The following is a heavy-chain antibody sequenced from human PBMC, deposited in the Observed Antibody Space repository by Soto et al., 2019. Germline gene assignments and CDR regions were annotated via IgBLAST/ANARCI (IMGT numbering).Heavy chain of an antibody. J-gene: IGHJ5*02. CDR2: ISGSGGST. D-gene: IGHD3-22*01. V-gene: IGHV3-23*01. Sequence: VLLPCAACGCTVRSSAISRCRQATRKGLEWVSAISGSGGSTYYADSVKGRFTISRDNSKNTLYLQMNSLRAEDTAVYYCAKRPRYSRGYPRGNWFDPWGQGTLVTGSS. CDR3: AKRPRYSRGYPRGNWFDP. CDR1: GCTVRSSA.